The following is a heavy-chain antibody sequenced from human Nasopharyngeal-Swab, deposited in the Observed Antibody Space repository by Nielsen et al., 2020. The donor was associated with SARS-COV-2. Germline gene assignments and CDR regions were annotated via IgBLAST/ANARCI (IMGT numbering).Heavy chain of an antibody. V-gene: IGHV2-26*01. J-gene: IGHJ6*03. CDR2: ILSSDEK. Sequence: WIRQPPGKALEWLAHILSSDEKSYSTSLRSRLTISKDTSKSQVVLTMTNLGPVDTATYYCARTRVVVVVAADKYDYYMDVWGKGTTVTSP. D-gene: IGHD2-15*01. CDR3: ARTRVVVVVAADKYDYYMDV.